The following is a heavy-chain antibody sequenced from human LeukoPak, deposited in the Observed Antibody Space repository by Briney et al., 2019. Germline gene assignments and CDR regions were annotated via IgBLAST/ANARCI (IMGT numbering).Heavy chain of an antibody. CDR1: GFIFGDYA. D-gene: IGHD2/OR15-2a*01. Sequence: PGGCLRLSCTTSGFIFGDYAMSWVRQAPGKGLEWVGFIITKAYGGTTEYAASVKGRFTISRDDSKSIAYLQMNSPKTEDTAVYYCARGAAVLPIAPRGTDAFDIWGQGTMVTVSS. V-gene: IGHV3-49*04. CDR3: ARGAAVLPIAPRGTDAFDI. CDR2: IITKAYGGTT. J-gene: IGHJ3*02.